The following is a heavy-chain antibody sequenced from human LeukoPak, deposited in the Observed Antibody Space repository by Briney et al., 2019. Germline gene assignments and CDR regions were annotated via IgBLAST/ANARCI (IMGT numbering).Heavy chain of an antibody. Sequence: SVKVSCKASGGTFSSYAISWVRQAPGQGLEWMGGIIPIFGTANYAQKFQGRVTITTDESTSTAYMELSSLRSEDTAVYYCARVLYSGYDYHGMDVWGKGTTVTVSS. CDR1: GGTFSSYA. D-gene: IGHD5-12*01. J-gene: IGHJ6*04. CDR3: ARVLYSGYDYHGMDV. V-gene: IGHV1-69*05. CDR2: IIPIFGTA.